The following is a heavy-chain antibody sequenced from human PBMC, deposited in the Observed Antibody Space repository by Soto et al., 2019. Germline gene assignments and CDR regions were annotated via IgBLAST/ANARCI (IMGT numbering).Heavy chain of an antibody. J-gene: IGHJ6*02. V-gene: IGHV1-3*01. CDR3: ARAGIAARYYYYYGMDV. CDR1: GYTFTSYA. Sequence: ASVKVSCKASGYTFTSYAMHWVRQAPGQRLEWMGWINAGNGNTKYSQKFQGRATITRDTSASTAYMELSSLRSEDTAVYYCARAGIAARYYYYYGMDVWGQGTTVTVSS. CDR2: INAGNGNT. D-gene: IGHD6-6*01.